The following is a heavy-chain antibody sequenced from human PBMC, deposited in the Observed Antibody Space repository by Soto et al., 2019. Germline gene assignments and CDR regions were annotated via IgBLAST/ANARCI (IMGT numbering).Heavy chain of an antibody. V-gene: IGHV3-30-3*01. J-gene: IGHJ4*02. Sequence: QVQLVESGGGVVQPGRSLRLSCAASGFTFSSYAMHWVRQAPGKGLEWVAVISYDGSNKYYADSVKGRFTISRDNSKNTLYLQMNSLRAEDTAVYYCARDRMEYSSFSPMYYFDYWGQGTLVTVSS. D-gene: IGHD6-6*01. CDR1: GFTFSSYA. CDR3: ARDRMEYSSFSPMYYFDY. CDR2: ISYDGSNK.